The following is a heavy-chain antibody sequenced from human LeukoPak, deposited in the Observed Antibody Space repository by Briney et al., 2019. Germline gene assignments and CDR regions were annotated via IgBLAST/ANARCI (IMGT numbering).Heavy chain of an antibody. V-gene: IGHV4-39*07. CDR3: ATSRPYDFWSGYTLDY. CDR2: IYYSGST. Sequence: SETLSLTCTVSGGSISSSSYYWGWIRQPPGKGLEWIGSIYYSGSTYYNPSLKSRVTISRDTSKNQFSLRLTSVTAADTAVYYCATSRPYDFWSGYTLDYWGQGTLVTVSS. CDR1: GGSISSSSYY. J-gene: IGHJ4*02. D-gene: IGHD3-3*01.